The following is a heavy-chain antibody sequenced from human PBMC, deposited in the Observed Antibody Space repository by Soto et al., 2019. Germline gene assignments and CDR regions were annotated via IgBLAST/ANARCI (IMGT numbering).Heavy chain of an antibody. D-gene: IGHD6-6*01. CDR3: ARGQGYSSSAKIIYYYYYMDV. J-gene: IGHJ6*03. CDR2: IYYSGST. CDR1: GGSISSGGYY. V-gene: IGHV4-31*03. Sequence: QVQLQESGPGLVKPSQTLSLTCTVSGGSISSGGYYWSWIRQHPGKGLEWIGYIYYSGSTYYNPSLKSRVTISVDTSKTQFSLKLSSVTAADTAVYYCARGQGYSSSAKIIYYYYYMDVWGKGTTVTVSS.